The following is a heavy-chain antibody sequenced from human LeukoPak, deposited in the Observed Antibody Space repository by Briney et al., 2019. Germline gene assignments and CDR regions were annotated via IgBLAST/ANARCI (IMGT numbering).Heavy chain of an antibody. Sequence: GGSLRLSCVASGITFSSYAMSWVRQAPGKGLEWVSAISGSGGSTYYADSVKGRFTISRDNSKNTLYLQMNSLRAEDTAVYYCAKVGILEWLLYDDYWGQGTLVTVSS. D-gene: IGHD3-3*01. CDR1: GITFSSYA. CDR3: AKVGILEWLLYDDY. V-gene: IGHV3-23*01. J-gene: IGHJ4*02. CDR2: ISGSGGST.